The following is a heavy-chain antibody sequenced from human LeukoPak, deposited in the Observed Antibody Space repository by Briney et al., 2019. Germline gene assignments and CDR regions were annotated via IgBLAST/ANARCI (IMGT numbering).Heavy chain of an antibody. Sequence: GGSLRLSCAASGFTFSNYSMNWVRQAPGKGLEWVSSISSSSVYIYYVDSVKGRFTISRDNAKNSLFLQMNSLRVEDTAVYYCARGGGLHWDYWGQGTLVTVSS. CDR1: GFTFSNYS. V-gene: IGHV3-21*01. J-gene: IGHJ4*02. D-gene: IGHD5-24*01. CDR2: ISSSSVYI. CDR3: ARGGGLHWDY.